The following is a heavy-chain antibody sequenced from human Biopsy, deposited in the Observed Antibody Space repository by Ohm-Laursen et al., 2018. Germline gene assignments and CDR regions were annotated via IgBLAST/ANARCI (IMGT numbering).Heavy chain of an antibody. CDR3: ARGLTVLNYFYGLDL. CDR1: GFSFSSYG. D-gene: IGHD4-17*01. J-gene: IGHJ6*02. Sequence: SLRLSCSASGFSFSSYGMHWVRQAPGKGLEWVAVISDDGRNKYYIDSVRGRFTISRDNSKNTVYLQMNSLRVEDTAVYYCARGLTVLNYFYGLDLWGQGTTVTVSS. CDR2: ISDDGRNK. V-gene: IGHV3-30*03.